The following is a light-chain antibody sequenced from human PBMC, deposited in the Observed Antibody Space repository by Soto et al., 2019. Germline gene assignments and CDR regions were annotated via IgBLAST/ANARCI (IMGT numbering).Light chain of an antibody. V-gene: IGLV2-8*01. CDR2: DVT. J-gene: IGLJ2*01. CDR1: SSDVGGYNF. CDR3: ASYAGSNIPVL. Sequence: QSVLTQPPSASGSPGQSVTISCTGTSSDVGGYNFVSWYQQHPGKAPKLMIYDVTERPSGVPDRFSGSKSGNTASLTVSGXXXXXEADYYCASYAGSNIPVLFGGGTKLTVL.